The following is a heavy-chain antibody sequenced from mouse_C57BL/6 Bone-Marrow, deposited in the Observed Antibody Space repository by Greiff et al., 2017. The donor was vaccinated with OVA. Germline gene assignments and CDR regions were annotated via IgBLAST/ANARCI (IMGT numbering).Heavy chain of an antibody. Sequence: QVQLQQPGAELVMPGASVKLSCKASGYTFTSYWMHWVKQRPGQGLEWIGELDPSDSYTNYNQKFKGKSTLTVDKSSSTAYMQLSSLTSEDSAVYYCARLDYGPFCVWGTGTTVTVSS. D-gene: IGHD1-1*01. V-gene: IGHV1-69*01. CDR2: LDPSDSYT. CDR3: ARLDYGPFCV. CDR1: GYTFTSYW. J-gene: IGHJ1*03.